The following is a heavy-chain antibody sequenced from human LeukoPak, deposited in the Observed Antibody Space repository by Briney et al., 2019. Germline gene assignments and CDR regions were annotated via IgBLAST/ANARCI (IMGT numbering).Heavy chain of an antibody. CDR1: GYTLTELS. V-gene: IGHV1-2*02. D-gene: IGHD4-11*01. Sequence: ASVKVSCKVSGYTLTELSMHWVRQAPGQGLEWMGWVNPNSGATTYAQKFQGRVTMTRDTSISTAYMELSRLRSDDTAVYYCARGSELLRFYSNYVGWFDPWGQGTLVTVSS. CDR2: VNPNSGAT. CDR3: ARGSELLRFYSNYVGWFDP. J-gene: IGHJ5*02.